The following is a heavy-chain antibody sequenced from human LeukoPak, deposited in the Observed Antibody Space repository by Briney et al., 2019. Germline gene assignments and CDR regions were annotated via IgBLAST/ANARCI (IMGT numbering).Heavy chain of an antibody. CDR1: GFIFSDHY. V-gene: IGHV3-11*01. D-gene: IGHD3-10*01. CDR2: INSDSTTV. J-gene: IGHJ4*02. Sequence: GGSLRLSCAASGFIFSDHYMSWIRQAPGKGLEGVAYINSDSTTVYYADSVKGRFTVSRDNAKNSLYLQMNNLGVDDTAVYYCARLRGLIDHWGQGALVTVSS. CDR3: ARLRGLIDH.